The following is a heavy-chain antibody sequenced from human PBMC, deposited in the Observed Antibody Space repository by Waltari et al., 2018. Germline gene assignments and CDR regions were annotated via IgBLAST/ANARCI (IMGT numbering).Heavy chain of an antibody. CDR3: ARSGLGSPLDWLRMFDY. CDR1: GFTFSNNY. V-gene: IGHV3-53*01. CDR2: IYAGGSGATT. Sequence: EVQLVESGGGLIQPGGSLRLSCAASGFTFSNNYMSWIRLAPGKGLEWVSTIYAGGSGATTYYADSVKGRFTISRDDSKNTLFLQMNSLRAEDTAVYYCARSGLGSPLDWLRMFDYWGQGTLVTVSS. D-gene: IGHD5-12*01. J-gene: IGHJ4*02.